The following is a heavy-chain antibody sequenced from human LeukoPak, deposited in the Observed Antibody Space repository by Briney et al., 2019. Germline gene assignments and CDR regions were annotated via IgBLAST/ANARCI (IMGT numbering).Heavy chain of an antibody. D-gene: IGHD2-2*01. CDR2: ISSSSSYI. CDR1: GFTFSSYS. Sequence: GGSLRLSCAASGFTFSSYSMNWVRQAPGKGLEWVSSISSSSSYIYYADSVKGRFTISRDNAKNSLYLQMDSLRAEGTAVYYCARDCSSTSCHDYWGQGTLVTVSS. J-gene: IGHJ4*02. CDR3: ARDCSSTSCHDY. V-gene: IGHV3-21*01.